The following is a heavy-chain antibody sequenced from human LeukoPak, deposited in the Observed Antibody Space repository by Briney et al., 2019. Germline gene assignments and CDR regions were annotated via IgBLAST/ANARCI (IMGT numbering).Heavy chain of an antibody. V-gene: IGHV4-31*03. CDR1: GGSISSGGYY. D-gene: IGHD2-2*01. Sequence: SQTLSLTCTVSGGSISSGGYYWSWIRQHPGEGLEWIGYIYYSGSTYYNPSLKSRVTISVDTSKNQFSLKLSSVTAADTAVYYCARGDCSSTSCYVGGEYYFDYWGQGTLVTVSS. CDR2: IYYSGST. J-gene: IGHJ4*02. CDR3: ARGDCSSTSCYVGGEYYFDY.